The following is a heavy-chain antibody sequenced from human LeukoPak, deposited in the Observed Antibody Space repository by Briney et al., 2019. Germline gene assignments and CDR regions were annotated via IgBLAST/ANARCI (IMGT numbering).Heavy chain of an antibody. J-gene: IGHJ4*02. D-gene: IGHD4-23*01. CDR3: AREKNGNEPFDY. Sequence: SETLSLTCTVSGASISSYYWSWIRQPPGKGLEWIGYLYNTRNTYYNPPLKSRVTISVDTSKNQFSLKVSSVTAADTAVYYCAREKNGNEPFDYWGQGTLVTVPS. V-gene: IGHV4-59*01. CDR2: LYNTRNT. CDR1: GASISSYY.